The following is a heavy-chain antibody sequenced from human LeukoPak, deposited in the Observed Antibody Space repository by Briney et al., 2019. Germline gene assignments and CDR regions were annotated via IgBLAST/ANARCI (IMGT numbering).Heavy chain of an antibody. CDR2: IYYSGST. CDR3: ARGAGYYFDY. CDR1: GGSISSYY. J-gene: IGHJ4*02. Sequence: SETLSLTCTVSGGSISSYYWSWIRQPPGKGLEWIGYIYYSGSTNYNPSLKSRVTISMDKSKDQLSLNLNSVTAADTAVYYCARGAGYYFDYWGQGILVTVSS. V-gene: IGHV4-59*12. D-gene: IGHD6-19*01.